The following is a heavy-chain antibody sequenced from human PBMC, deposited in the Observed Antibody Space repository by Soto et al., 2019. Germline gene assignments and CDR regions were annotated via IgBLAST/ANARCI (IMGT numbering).Heavy chain of an antibody. CDR3: ARKYYYDTSGYTVDY. V-gene: IGHV3-74*01. CDR1: GFTFSAYW. D-gene: IGHD3-22*01. CDR2: INTDGSST. J-gene: IGHJ4*02. Sequence: GSLRLSCAASGFTFSAYWMHWVRQAPGRGLVWVSRINTDGSSTTYADSVKGRFTISRDNAKNTLYLQMNSLRAEDTAVYYCARKYYYDTSGYTVDYWGRGTLVTVSS.